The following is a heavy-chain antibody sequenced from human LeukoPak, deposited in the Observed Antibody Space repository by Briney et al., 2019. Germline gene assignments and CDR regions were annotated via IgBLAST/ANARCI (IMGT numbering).Heavy chain of an antibody. CDR2: INPNSGGT. D-gene: IGHD6-13*01. V-gene: IGHV1-2*02. CDR3: AREEVIAAARPTLDY. Sequence: VASVKVSCEASGYTFTDYYMNGVRQAPGRGLEWMGWINPNSGGTNYAQKFQGRVTMTRDTSISTAYMELSRLRSDDTAVFYGAREEVIAAARPTLDYWGQGALVTVSS. J-gene: IGHJ4*02. CDR1: GYTFTDYY.